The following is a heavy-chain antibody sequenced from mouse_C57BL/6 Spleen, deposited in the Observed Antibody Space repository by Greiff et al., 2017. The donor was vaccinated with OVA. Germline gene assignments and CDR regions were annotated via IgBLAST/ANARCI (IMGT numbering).Heavy chain of an antibody. Sequence: VQLQQPGAELVMPGASVKLSCKASGYTFTSYWMHWVKQRPGQGLEWIGEIDPSDSYTNYNQKFKGKSTLTVDKSSSTAYMQLSSLTSEDSAVYYCAKRGGYGNFDYWGQGTTLTVSS. CDR3: AKRGGYGNFDY. CDR1: GYTFTSYW. CDR2: IDPSDSYT. V-gene: IGHV1-69*01. J-gene: IGHJ2*01. D-gene: IGHD2-1*01.